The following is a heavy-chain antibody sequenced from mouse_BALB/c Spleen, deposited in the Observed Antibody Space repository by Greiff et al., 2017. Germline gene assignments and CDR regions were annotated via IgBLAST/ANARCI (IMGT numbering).Heavy chain of an antibody. CDR2: ISSGSSTI. CDR3: ARSKRDAAWFAY. J-gene: IGHJ3*01. CDR1: GFTFSSFG. Sequence: DVHLVESGGGLVQPGGSRKLSCAASGFTFSSFGMHWVRQAPEKGLEWVAYISSGSSTIYYADTVKGRFTISRDNPKNTLFLQMTSLRSEDTAMYYCARSKRDAAWFAYWGQGTLVTVSA. V-gene: IGHV5-17*02. D-gene: IGHD3-3*01.